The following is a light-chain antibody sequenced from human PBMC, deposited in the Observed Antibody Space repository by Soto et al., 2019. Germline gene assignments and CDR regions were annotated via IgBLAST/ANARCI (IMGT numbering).Light chain of an antibody. Sequence: EIVLTQSPGTLSLSPGERATLSCRASQSVSSSYLAWYQQKAGQAPRLLIYGASNRATGIPDRFSGSGSGTDFTLTISRLEPEDFALFYCQYHGSSPITFGQGTRLEIK. J-gene: IGKJ5*01. CDR3: QYHGSSPIT. V-gene: IGKV3-20*01. CDR2: GAS. CDR1: QSVSSSY.